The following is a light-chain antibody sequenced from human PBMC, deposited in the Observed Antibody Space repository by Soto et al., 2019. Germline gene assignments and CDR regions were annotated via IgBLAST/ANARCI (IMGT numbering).Light chain of an antibody. CDR1: NTEIGGYNY. CDR3: SSYRAYRTLEG. V-gene: IGLV2-14*03. J-gene: IGLJ1*01. Sequence: QSVLTQPDSVSASLGESITISCTGTNTEIGGYNYVSWYQQHPGKAPKLVIYDVTSRPSGIPNRFSGSKSGFTASLTISGLQAEDDAHYFCSSYRAYRTLEGFGTGTKVTVL. CDR2: DVT.